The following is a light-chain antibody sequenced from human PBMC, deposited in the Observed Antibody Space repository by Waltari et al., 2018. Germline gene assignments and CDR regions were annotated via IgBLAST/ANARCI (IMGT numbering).Light chain of an antibody. Sequence: CRASQTSNQNFLVGYQQKLGQAPRLIIHGASSRATGFPYRFSGSGSETDFTLTISTLEPEEFAVYYCQQDDGSVLTFGGGTKVEI. V-gene: IGKV3-20*01. CDR3: QQDDGSVLT. CDR1: QTSNQNF. J-gene: IGKJ4*01. CDR2: GAS.